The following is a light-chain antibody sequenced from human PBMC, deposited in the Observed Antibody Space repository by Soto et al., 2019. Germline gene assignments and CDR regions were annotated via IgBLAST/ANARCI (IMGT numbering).Light chain of an antibody. CDR3: QQYYSFPWT. Sequence: DIQLTQSPSSLSASVGDRVTITFRVSQGISSYLNWYRQKPGKVPKLLIYSASNLQSGVPSRFSGSGSGTDFTLTISSLQPEDVATYYCQQYYSFPWTFGQGTKVDIK. CDR1: QGISSY. CDR2: SAS. J-gene: IGKJ1*01. V-gene: IGKV1-27*01.